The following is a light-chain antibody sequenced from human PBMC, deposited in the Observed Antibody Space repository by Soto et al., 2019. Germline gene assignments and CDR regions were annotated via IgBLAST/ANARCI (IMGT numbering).Light chain of an antibody. J-gene: IGKJ2*01. V-gene: IGKV1-5*01. Sequence: DIQMSQSPSTLSASVGDRDTITCRASQTINNRLAWYQHKAGTVPKLLIYAASTLESGVPSRFSGSGSGTEFTLTINILQPEDFTTYYCQQYNNSYTFGQGTKLDIK. CDR3: QQYNNSYT. CDR2: AAS. CDR1: QTINNR.